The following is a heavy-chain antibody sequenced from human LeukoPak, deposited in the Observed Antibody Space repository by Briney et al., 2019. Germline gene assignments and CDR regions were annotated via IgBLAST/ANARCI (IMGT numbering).Heavy chain of an antibody. CDR2: VYYSGST. D-gene: IGHD3-3*01. Sequence: SETLSLTCTVSGGSISSYYWSWIRQPPGKGLEWIGYVYYSGSTNYNPSLKSRVTISVDTSKNQFSLKLSSVTAADTAVYYCARLTLRSGRRWSGPYYFDYWGQGTLVTVSS. V-gene: IGHV4-59*01. CDR3: ARLTLRSGRRWSGPYYFDY. J-gene: IGHJ4*02. CDR1: GGSISSYY.